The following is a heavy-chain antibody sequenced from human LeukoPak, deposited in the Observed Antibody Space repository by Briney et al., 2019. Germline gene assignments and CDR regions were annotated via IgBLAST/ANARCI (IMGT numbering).Heavy chain of an antibody. J-gene: IGHJ4*02. Sequence: PGRSLRLSCAASGFTFRSYGMHWVRQAPGKGLEWVAVIWYDGSNKYYADSVKGRFTISRDNSKNTLYLQMNSLRAEDTAVYYCARSYYGSGSLAKYWGQGTLVTVSS. D-gene: IGHD3-10*01. V-gene: IGHV3-33*01. CDR1: GFTFRSYG. CDR3: ARSYYGSGSLAKY. CDR2: IWYDGSNK.